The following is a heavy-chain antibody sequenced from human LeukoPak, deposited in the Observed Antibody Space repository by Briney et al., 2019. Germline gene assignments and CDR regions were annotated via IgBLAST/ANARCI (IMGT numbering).Heavy chain of an antibody. CDR3: GRQGYTASYYFVDY. J-gene: IGHJ4*02. D-gene: IGHD3-10*01. Sequence: SETLSLTCAVYGGSFSGYYWSWIRQPPGKGLEWIGEINHSGSTSYNPSLKSRVTISVDTSKNQFSLKLSSVTAADTAVYYCGRQGYTASYYFVDYWSQGTLVTVSS. CDR2: INHSGST. CDR1: GGSFSGYY. V-gene: IGHV4-34*01.